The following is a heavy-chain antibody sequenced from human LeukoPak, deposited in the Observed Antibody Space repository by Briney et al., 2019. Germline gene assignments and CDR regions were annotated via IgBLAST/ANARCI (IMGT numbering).Heavy chain of an antibody. CDR1: GFTFSSYG. CDR2: ISYDGSNK. Sequence: GRSMRLSCAASGFTFSSYGMHWVRQAPGKGLEWVAVISYDGSNKYYADSVKGRFTISRDNSKNTLYLQMNSLRAEDTAVYNCAKDRGSGSSPPHYYYYGMDVWGQGTTVTVSS. V-gene: IGHV3-30*18. D-gene: IGHD3-10*01. J-gene: IGHJ6*02. CDR3: AKDRGSGSSPPHYYYYGMDV.